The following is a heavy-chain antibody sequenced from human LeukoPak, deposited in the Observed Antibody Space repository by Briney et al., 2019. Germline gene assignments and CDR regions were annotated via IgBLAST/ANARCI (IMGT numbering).Heavy chain of an antibody. V-gene: IGHV4-4*07. CDR1: GGSISSYY. CDR2: IYTSGST. J-gene: IGHJ4*02. Sequence: SETLSLTCTVSGGSISSYYWSWIRQPAGKGLEWIGRIYTSGSTTYNPSLKSRVTMSVDKSKNQFSLELSSVTAADTAVYYCAANYYGSGSYEYWGQGTLVTVSP. CDR3: AANYYGSGSYEY. D-gene: IGHD3-10*01.